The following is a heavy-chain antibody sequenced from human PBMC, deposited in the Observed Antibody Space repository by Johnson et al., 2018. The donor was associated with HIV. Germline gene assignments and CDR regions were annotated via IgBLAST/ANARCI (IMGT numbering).Heavy chain of an antibody. D-gene: IGHD5-18*01. J-gene: IGHJ3*01. V-gene: IGHV3-20*04. Sequence: VQLVESGGGVVRPGGSLRLSCAASGFRFDDYGMTWVRQAPGKGLAWVSGLNWNGGSTGYADSVKGRFTISRDNAKNSLYLQMNSLRAEDTAVYYCAKERTAMVTPFDAWGQGTRVTVSS. CDR1: GFRFDDYG. CDR3: AKERTAMVTPFDA. CDR2: LNWNGGST.